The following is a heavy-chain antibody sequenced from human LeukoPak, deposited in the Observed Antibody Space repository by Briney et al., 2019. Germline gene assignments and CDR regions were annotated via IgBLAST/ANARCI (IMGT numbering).Heavy chain of an antibody. V-gene: IGHV3-23*01. CDR1: GFTFSSYA. CDR3: ANGVVPAAMFDCFDY. D-gene: IGHD2-2*01. CDR2: ISGSGGST. J-gene: IGHJ4*02. Sequence: GGSLRLSCAASGFTFSSYAMSWVRQAPGKGLEWVSAISGSGGSTYYADSVKGRFTISRDNSKNTLYLQMNSLRAEDTAVYYCANGVVPAAMFDCFDYWGQGTLVTVSS.